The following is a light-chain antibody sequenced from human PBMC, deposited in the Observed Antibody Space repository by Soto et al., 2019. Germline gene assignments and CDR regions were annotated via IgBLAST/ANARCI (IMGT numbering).Light chain of an antibody. CDR2: GAS. Sequence: EIVLTQSPGTLSLSPGERATLSCRASQSVSSSYLAWYQQKPGQAPRLLIYGASTRATGIPARVSGGGSGTDFTLTISSLEPEDFAVYYCQQSTTFGQGTKVDIK. CDR3: QQSTT. V-gene: IGKV3-20*01. J-gene: IGKJ1*01. CDR1: QSVSSSY.